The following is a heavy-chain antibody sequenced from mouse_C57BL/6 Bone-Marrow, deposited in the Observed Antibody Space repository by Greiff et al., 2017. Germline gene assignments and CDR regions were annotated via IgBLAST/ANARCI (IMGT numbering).Heavy chain of an antibody. J-gene: IGHJ4*01. D-gene: IGHD2-4*01. CDR3: ARHTTTMITPYYAMDY. Sequence: EVQLVESGGGLVQPGGSLKLSCAASGFTFSDYYMYWVRQTPEKRLEWVAYISNGGGSTYYPDTVKGRFTFSRDNAKNTLYLQMSRLKSEDTAMYYCARHTTTMITPYYAMDYWGQGTSVTVSS. CDR1: GFTFSDYY. CDR2: ISNGGGST. V-gene: IGHV5-12*01.